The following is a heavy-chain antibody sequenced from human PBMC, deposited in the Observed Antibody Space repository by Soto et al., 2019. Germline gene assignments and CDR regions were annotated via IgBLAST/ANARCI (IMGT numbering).Heavy chain of an antibody. CDR1: GGTFSGYA. CDR3: AGYGFYSNRGRYYYYGLWV. D-gene: IGHD4-4*01. CDR2: IIPIFGTA. Sequence: QVQLVQSGAEVKKPGSSVKVSCKASGGTFSGYAISWVRQAPGQGLEWMGGIIPIFGTANYAQKFQGRVTFTGDKSTSTGYMELGSLRSEDTAVYCCAGYGFYSNRGRYYYYGLWVRGQGTTVTVS. J-gene: IGHJ6*02. V-gene: IGHV1-69*06.